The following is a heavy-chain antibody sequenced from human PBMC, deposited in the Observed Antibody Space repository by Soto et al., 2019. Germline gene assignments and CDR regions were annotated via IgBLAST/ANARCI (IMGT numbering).Heavy chain of an antibody. CDR1: GDTFSTYT. V-gene: IGHV1-69*13. J-gene: IGHJ6*02. CDR3: AREGLVLVPSTVNSDHYYNAMDV. D-gene: IGHD2-2*01. CDR2: IIPRSGTS. Sequence: SVKVSCKASGDTFSTYTITWVRQAPGQGLEWMGGIIPRSGTSNYAQKFQGRVTITADESTSTAYMELSSLRSEDTAVYYCAREGLVLVPSTVNSDHYYNAMDVWGQGTTVTVSS.